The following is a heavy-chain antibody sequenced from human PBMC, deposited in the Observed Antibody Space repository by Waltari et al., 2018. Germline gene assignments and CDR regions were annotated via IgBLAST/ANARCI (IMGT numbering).Heavy chain of an antibody. V-gene: IGHV1-2*02. Sequence: QVQLVQSGAEVTKPGPSVKVSCKASGSPFTGYYMHWLRQAPGQGLEWMGWINPNSGGTNYAQKFQGRVTMTRDTSISTAYMELSRLRSDDTAVYYCARAMIALDYWGQGTLVTVSS. D-gene: IGHD3-22*01. CDR2: INPNSGGT. CDR3: ARAMIALDY. J-gene: IGHJ4*02. CDR1: GSPFTGYY.